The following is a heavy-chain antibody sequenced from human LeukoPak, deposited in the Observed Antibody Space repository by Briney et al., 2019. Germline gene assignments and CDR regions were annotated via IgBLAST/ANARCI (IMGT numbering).Heavy chain of an antibody. Sequence: ASVKVSCKASGGTFSSYAISWVRQAPGQGFEWMGGIIPIFGTANYAQKFQGRVTITADESTSTAYMELSSLRSEDTAVYYCARGYYDILTGYLVWWGQGTLVTVSS. CDR1: GGTFSSYA. CDR3: ARGYYDILTGYLVW. V-gene: IGHV1-69*01. J-gene: IGHJ4*02. CDR2: IIPIFGTA. D-gene: IGHD3-9*01.